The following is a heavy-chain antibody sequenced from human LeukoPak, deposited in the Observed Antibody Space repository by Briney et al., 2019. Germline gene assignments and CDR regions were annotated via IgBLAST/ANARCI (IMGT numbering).Heavy chain of an antibody. J-gene: IGHJ5*02. V-gene: IGHV3-30*03. CDR1: GFTFSSYG. Sequence: QPGGSLRLSCAASGFTFSSYGMHWVRQAPGKGLEWVAVISYDGSNKYYADSVKGRFTISRDNSKNTLYLQMNSLRAEDTAVYYCARGGGYDILTGYWIYNWFDPWGQGTLVTVSS. CDR3: ARGGGYDILTGYWIYNWFDP. D-gene: IGHD3-9*01. CDR2: ISYDGSNK.